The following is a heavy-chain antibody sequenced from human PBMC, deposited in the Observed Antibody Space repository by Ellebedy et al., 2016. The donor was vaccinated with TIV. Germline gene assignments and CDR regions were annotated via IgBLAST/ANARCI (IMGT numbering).Heavy chain of an antibody. V-gene: IGHV1-18*04. J-gene: IGHJ5*02. CDR1: GYTFTSYG. CDR2: ISAYNGNT. D-gene: IGHD6-13*01. Sequence: AASVKVSCKASGYTFTSYGISWVRQAPGQGLEWMGWISAYNGNTNYAQKLQGRVTMTTDTSTSTAYMELSSLRSEDTAVYYCARGQKIIGYSSSNWFDPWGQGTLVTVSS. CDR3: ARGQKIIGYSSSNWFDP.